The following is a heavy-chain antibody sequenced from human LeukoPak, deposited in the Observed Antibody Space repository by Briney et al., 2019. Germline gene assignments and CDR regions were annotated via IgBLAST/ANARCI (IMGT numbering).Heavy chain of an antibody. CDR2: ITPDGSST. V-gene: IGHV3-74*01. CDR3: ARVGSSSLDY. J-gene: IGHJ4*02. CDR1: GFTFSSHW. Sequence: GGSLRLSCAASGFTFSSHWMHWVRQAPGKGLVWVSRITPDGSSTSYADSVKGRFTISRDNAKNTLNLQMNSLRAEDTAVYYCARVGSSSLDYWGQGTLVTVSS. D-gene: IGHD3-10*01.